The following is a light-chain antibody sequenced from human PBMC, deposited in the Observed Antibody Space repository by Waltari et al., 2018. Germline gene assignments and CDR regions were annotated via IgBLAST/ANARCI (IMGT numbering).Light chain of an antibody. CDR2: YDD. Sequence: QSVLTQPPSVSEAPRQRVTISCSGSRSTIRNNAVSWYQQLPGKAPKLLIYYDDLLPSGVSDRFSCSKSGTSASLAISGLQSDDEADYYCAVWDDSLNGVVFGGGTKLTVL. CDR1: RSTIRNNA. J-gene: IGLJ2*01. V-gene: IGLV1-36*01. CDR3: AVWDDSLNGVV.